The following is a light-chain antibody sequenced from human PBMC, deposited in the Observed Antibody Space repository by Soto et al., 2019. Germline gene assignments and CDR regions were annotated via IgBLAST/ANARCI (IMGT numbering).Light chain of an antibody. V-gene: IGKV3-15*01. J-gene: IGKJ4*01. CDR2: GAS. CDR3: QHYNNWTPLT. Sequence: EIELTQSLATLSVSTGETATLSCRASQSVSSSLAWYQQTPGRAPRLLIYGASTRATGIPTRFSGSGSGTEFTLTISRLQSEDFAVYYCQHYNNWTPLTLGGGTKVDIK. CDR1: QSVSSS.